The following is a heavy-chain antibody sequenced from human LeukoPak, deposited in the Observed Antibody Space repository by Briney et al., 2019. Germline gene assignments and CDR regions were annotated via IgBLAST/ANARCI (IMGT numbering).Heavy chain of an antibody. CDR1: GGSISSYY. D-gene: IGHD5-18*01. Sequence: SETLSLTCTVSGGSISSYYWSWIRQPPGKGLEWIGYIYYSGSTNYNPSLKSRVTISVDTSKNQFSLKLSSVTAADTTVYYCARAPERWYSYGSYTYYYMDVWGKGTTVTVSS. J-gene: IGHJ6*03. V-gene: IGHV4-59*01. CDR3: ARAPERWYSYGSYTYYYMDV. CDR2: IYYSGST.